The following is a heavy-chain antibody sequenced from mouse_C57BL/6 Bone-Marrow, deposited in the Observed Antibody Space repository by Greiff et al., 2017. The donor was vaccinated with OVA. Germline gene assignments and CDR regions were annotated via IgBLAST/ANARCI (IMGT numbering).Heavy chain of an antibody. V-gene: IGHV5-6*01. J-gene: IGHJ2*01. CDR1: GFTFSSYG. CDR2: ISSGGIYT. Sequence: EVHLVESGGDLVKPGGSLKLSCAASGFTFSSYGMSWVRQTPDKRLEWVATISSGGIYTYYPDSVQGRFPISRDNAKNTLYLQMSSLKSEDTAMYYCARHPSYYGSSLYYFDYWGQGTTLTVSS. D-gene: IGHD1-1*01. CDR3: ARHPSYYGSSLYYFDY.